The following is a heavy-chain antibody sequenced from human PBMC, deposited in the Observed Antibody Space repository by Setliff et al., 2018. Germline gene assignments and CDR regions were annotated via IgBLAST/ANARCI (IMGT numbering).Heavy chain of an antibody. J-gene: IGHJ5*02. CDR2: VSYDGNVK. CDR1: GYSFSRFS. D-gene: IGHD3-9*01. Sequence: GESLKISCKGSGYSFSRFSLHWVRQAPGKGLEWVAVVSYDGNVKYYADSVKGRFTISKDNARNTLSLQMNSLRPDDAAVYYCARVRGDFLADSYQPLDLWGQGALVTVSS. V-gene: IGHV3-30*03. CDR3: ARVRGDFLADSYQPLDL.